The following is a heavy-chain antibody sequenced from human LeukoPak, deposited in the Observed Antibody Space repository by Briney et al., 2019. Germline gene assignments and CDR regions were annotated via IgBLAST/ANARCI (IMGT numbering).Heavy chain of an antibody. D-gene: IGHD3-9*01. J-gene: IGHJ4*02. CDR1: GGSISSSSYY. Sequence: PSETLSLTCTVSGGSISSSSYYWGWIRQPPGKGLEWIGSIYYSGSTYYNPSLKSRVTISVDTSKNQFSLKLSSVAAADTAVYYCAGMYYDILTGYFFDYWGQGTLVTVSS. CDR2: IYYSGST. V-gene: IGHV4-39*01. CDR3: AGMYYDILTGYFFDY.